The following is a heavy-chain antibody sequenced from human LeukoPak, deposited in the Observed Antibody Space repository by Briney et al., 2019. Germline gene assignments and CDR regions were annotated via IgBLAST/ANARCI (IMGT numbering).Heavy chain of an antibody. CDR2: INHSGST. CDR1: GGSFSGYY. J-gene: IGHJ4*02. Sequence: SETLSLTCAVYGGSFSGYYWSWIRQPPGKGLEWIGEINHSGSTNYNPSLKSRVTISVDTSKNQFSLKLSSVTAADTAVYYCARGPRYYYDSSGYYYGYWGQGTLVTVSS. V-gene: IGHV4-34*01. D-gene: IGHD3-22*01. CDR3: ARGPRYYYDSSGYYYGY.